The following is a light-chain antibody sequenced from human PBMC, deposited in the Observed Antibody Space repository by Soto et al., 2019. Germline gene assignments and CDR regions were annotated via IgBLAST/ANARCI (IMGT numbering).Light chain of an antibody. CDR3: QQYGNSPIT. Sequence: EIVRTQSPVTLSLSAGEGATLSCRASQSVSSNLAWYQQKPGQAPRRLISGASSRATGIPDRFSGSGSGTDFTLTVSRLEPEDFALYYCQQYGNSPITFGQGTRLEIK. CDR2: GAS. V-gene: IGKV3-20*01. J-gene: IGKJ5*01. CDR1: QSVSSN.